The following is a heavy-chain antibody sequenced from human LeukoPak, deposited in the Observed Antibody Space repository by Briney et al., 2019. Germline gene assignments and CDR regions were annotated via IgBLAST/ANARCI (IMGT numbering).Heavy chain of an antibody. Sequence: SQTLSLTCTVSADSLSSGGHYWAWIRQFPGKGLESIGFIHHSGRSRHNPSLKDRVAIPVDTSRKQFALKLSSVTAADTAMYYCARGGNRFGGFYFDYWGQGIQVIVSS. CDR3: ARGGNRFGGFYFDY. CDR2: IHHSGRS. J-gene: IGHJ4*02. V-gene: IGHV4-31*03. CDR1: ADSLSSGGHY. D-gene: IGHD3-10*01.